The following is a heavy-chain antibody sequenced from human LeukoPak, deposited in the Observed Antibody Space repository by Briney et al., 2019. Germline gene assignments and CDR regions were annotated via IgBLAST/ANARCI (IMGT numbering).Heavy chain of an antibody. D-gene: IGHD4-17*01. CDR3: ARGPDGDLLFDY. Sequence: SETLSLTCAVYGGSFSGYYWSWIRQPPGKGLEWIGEINHSGSTNYNPSLKSRVTIPVDTSKNQFSLKLSSVTAADTAVYYCARGPDGDLLFDYWGQGTLVTVSS. CDR2: INHSGST. CDR1: GGSFSGYY. J-gene: IGHJ4*02. V-gene: IGHV4-34*01.